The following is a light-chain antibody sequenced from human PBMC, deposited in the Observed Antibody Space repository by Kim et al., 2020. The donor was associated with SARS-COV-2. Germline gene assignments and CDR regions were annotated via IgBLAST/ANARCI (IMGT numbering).Light chain of an antibody. J-gene: IGKJ2*01. Sequence: SSHTYGINLAWYQQKPGQAPRLLIYGASTRATGIPARFSGSGSGTEFTLTISSLQSDDFAVYYCQQFQTFGQGTKLEI. CDR2: GAS. V-gene: IGKV3-15*01. CDR3: QQFQT. CDR1: HTYGIN.